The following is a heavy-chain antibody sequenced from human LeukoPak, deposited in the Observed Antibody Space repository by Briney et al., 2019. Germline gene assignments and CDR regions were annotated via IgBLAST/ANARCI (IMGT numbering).Heavy chain of an antibody. J-gene: IGHJ2*01. D-gene: IGHD4-17*01. CDR1: GFTFSSYS. CDR2: ISSSTI. Sequence: PGGSLRLSCAASGFTFSSYSMNWVRQAPGKGLEWVSYISSSTIYYADSVKGRFTISRDNAKNSLYLQMNSLRAEDTAVYYCARTVTTYWYFDLWGRGTLVTVSS. CDR3: ARTVTTYWYFDL. V-gene: IGHV3-48*01.